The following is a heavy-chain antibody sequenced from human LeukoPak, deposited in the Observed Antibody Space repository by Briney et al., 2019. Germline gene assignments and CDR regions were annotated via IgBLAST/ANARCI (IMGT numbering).Heavy chain of an antibody. J-gene: IGHJ3*02. Sequence: PGGSLRLSCAASGFTFSSYWMHWVRQAPGKGLVWVSRINTDGSSTSYADSVKGRFTISRDNAKNTLYLQMNSLRAEDTAVYYCVQHLSTDAFDIWGQGTMVTVSS. V-gene: IGHV3-74*01. D-gene: IGHD2-2*01. CDR2: INTDGSST. CDR1: GFTFSSYW. CDR3: VQHLSTDAFDI.